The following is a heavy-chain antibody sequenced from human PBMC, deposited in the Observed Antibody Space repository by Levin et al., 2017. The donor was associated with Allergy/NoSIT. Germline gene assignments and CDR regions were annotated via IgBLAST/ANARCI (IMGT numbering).Heavy chain of an antibody. Sequence: GESLKISCVGSGFPFIGHWMTWVRQAPGKGLEWVANIKPDGIEKYYVDSVKGRFTISRDNAEKSVSLQMNNLRVEDTAVYFCALGNGWLRLRPLAPLDYRGQGTLVTVSS. D-gene: IGHD3-22*01. CDR3: ALGNGWLRLRPLAPLDY. J-gene: IGHJ4*02. CDR2: IKPDGIEK. V-gene: IGHV3-7*01. CDR1: GFPFIGHW.